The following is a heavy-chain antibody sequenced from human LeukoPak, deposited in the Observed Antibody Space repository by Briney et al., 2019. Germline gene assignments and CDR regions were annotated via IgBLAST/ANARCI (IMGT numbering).Heavy chain of an antibody. Sequence: GSLRLSRAASGYTFSSYAMRWVRQAPGKGLEWVSSISGSGISTYYADSVKGRFTISRDNSKNTLYLQMNSLRAEDTALYYCAKIGIAAGDTDYWGQGTLVTVSS. CDR2: ISGSGIST. J-gene: IGHJ4*02. D-gene: IGHD6-13*01. CDR1: GYTFSSYA. CDR3: AKIGIAAGDTDY. V-gene: IGHV3-23*01.